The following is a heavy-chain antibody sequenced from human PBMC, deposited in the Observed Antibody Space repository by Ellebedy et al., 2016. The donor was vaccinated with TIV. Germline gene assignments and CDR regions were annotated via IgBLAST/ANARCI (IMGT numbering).Heavy chain of an antibody. Sequence: PGGSLRLSCAASGSTFSGSAMHWVRQASGTGLEWVGRIRSKANSYATEYTASVNGRFTISRDDSKNTAYLQMNSLETEDTAVYYCAITYYYDSSGYTIDYWGQGTLVTVTS. J-gene: IGHJ4*02. CDR2: IRSKANSYAT. D-gene: IGHD3-22*01. V-gene: IGHV3-73*01. CDR3: AITYYYDSSGYTIDY. CDR1: GSTFSGSA.